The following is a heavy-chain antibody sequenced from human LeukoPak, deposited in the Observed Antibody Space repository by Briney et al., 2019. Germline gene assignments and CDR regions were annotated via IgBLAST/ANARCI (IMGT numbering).Heavy chain of an antibody. CDR1: GFTFSSYA. Sequence: GGSLRLSCAASGFTFSSYAMSWVRQAPGKGLEWVSDISGGGATTFYADSVKGRFTISRDNSKNTLYLQLSSLRAEDAAVYYCAKSTGYSTTGRDFDSWGRGTLVTVSS. D-gene: IGHD6-13*01. J-gene: IGHJ4*02. CDR2: ISGGGATT. V-gene: IGHV3-23*01. CDR3: AKSTGYSTTGRDFDS.